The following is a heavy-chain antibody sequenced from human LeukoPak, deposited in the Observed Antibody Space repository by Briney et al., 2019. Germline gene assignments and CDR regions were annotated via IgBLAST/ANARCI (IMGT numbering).Heavy chain of an antibody. CDR3: ARVLWEQLVSYWYFDL. V-gene: IGHV4-59*01. Sequence: PSETLSLTCTVSGGSISSYYWSWIRQPPGKGLEWIGYIYYSGSTNYNPSLKSRVTMSVDTSKNQFSLKLSSVTAADTAVYYCARVLWEQLVSYWYFDLWGRGTLVTVSS. J-gene: IGHJ2*01. D-gene: IGHD6-13*01. CDR2: IYYSGST. CDR1: GGSISSYY.